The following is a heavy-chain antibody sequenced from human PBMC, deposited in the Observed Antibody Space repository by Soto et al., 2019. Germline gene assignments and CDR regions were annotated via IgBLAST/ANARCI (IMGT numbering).Heavy chain of an antibody. Sequence: GGSLRLSCAASGFTFSTYAMGWVRQAPGKGLEWVSALTDSGGSTYYADSVKGRFTISRDNSKNTLFLQMNSLRAEDTAVYYCAKKSSGNPYFYLDYWGQRALDIVSS. CDR2: LTDSGGST. J-gene: IGHJ4*02. CDR3: AKKSSGNPYFYLDY. V-gene: IGHV3-23*01. D-gene: IGHD3-22*01. CDR1: GFTFSTYA.